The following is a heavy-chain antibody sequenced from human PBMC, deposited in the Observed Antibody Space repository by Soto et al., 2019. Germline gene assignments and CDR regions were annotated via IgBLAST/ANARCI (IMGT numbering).Heavy chain of an antibody. J-gene: IGHJ4*02. CDR2: ISAYNGNT. Sequence: QVQLVQSGAEVKKPGASVKVSCKASGYTFTSYGISWVRQAPGQGLEWMGWISAYNGNTNYAQMFQGRVSMTTDTSTTTAYWDLRSLRSDDTAVYYCARTGVNSGYYRDFDYWGQGTLVTVSS. V-gene: IGHV1-18*01. CDR1: GYTFTSYG. CDR3: ARTGVNSGYYRDFDY. D-gene: IGHD5-12*01.